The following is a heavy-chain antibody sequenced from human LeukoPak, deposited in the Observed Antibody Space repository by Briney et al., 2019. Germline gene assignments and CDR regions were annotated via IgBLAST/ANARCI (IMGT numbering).Heavy chain of an antibody. V-gene: IGHV1-46*01. D-gene: IGHD1-26*01. CDR1: GYTFTSYH. J-gene: IGHJ6*03. Sequence: ASVTVSCKASGYTFTSYHLHWVRQAPGQGLEWMGLINPSGGSPNYAQKFQGRVTMTRDMSTSTVNMEVSSLRSEDTAVYYCARAQGSYYHYYMDVWGKGTTVTVSS. CDR2: INPSGGSP. CDR3: ARAQGSYYHYYMDV.